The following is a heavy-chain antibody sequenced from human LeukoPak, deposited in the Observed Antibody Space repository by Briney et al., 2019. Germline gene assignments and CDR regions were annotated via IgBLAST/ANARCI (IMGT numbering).Heavy chain of an antibody. V-gene: IGHV3-48*04. CDR3: AGTLGFPNAFDI. J-gene: IGHJ3*02. CDR1: GFTFSSYW. CDR2: ISSSGSTI. Sequence: PGGSLRLSCAASGFTFSSYWMSWVRQAPGKGLEWVSYISSSGSTIYYADSVKGRFTISRDNAKNSLYLQMNSLRAEDTAVYYCAGTLGFPNAFDIWGQGTMVTVSS.